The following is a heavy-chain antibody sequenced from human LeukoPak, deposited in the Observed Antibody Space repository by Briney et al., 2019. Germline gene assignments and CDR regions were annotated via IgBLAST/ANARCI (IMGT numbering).Heavy chain of an antibody. J-gene: IGHJ4*02. CDR3: ARFDNYDFWSAYWPRYFDY. CDR2: INHSGST. CDR1: GGSFSGYY. Sequence: SETLSLTCAVYGGSFSGYYWSWIRQPPGKGLEWIGEINHSGSTNYNPSLKSRVTISVDTSKNQFSLKLSSVTAADTAVYYCARFDNYDFWSAYWPRYFDYWGQGTLVTVSS. V-gene: IGHV4-34*01. D-gene: IGHD3-3*01.